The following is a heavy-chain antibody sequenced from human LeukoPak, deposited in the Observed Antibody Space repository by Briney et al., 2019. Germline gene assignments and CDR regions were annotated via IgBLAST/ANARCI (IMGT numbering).Heavy chain of an antibody. V-gene: IGHV3-53*01. CDR1: GFTVSSNY. CDR2: IYSGGST. Sequence: GGSLRLSCAASGFTVSSNYMSWVRQAPGKGLEWVSVIYSGGSTYYADSVKGRSTISRDNSKNTLYLQMNSLRAEDTAAYFCARGAYGDYDSWGQGTLVTVSS. J-gene: IGHJ5*01. D-gene: IGHD4-17*01. CDR3: ARGAYGDYDS.